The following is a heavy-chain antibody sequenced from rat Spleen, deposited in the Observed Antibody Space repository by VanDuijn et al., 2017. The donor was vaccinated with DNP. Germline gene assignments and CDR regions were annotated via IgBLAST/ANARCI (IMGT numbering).Heavy chain of an antibody. CDR2: IWGDGGT. V-gene: IGHV2-77*01. Sequence: QVQMKETGPGLVQTTQTLSVTCTVSGFSLTRYGVHWVRQPPGQGLEWMGVIWGDGGTAYNSALKSRLSISRDTSKSQVLLKLNSLQTEDTAMYFCARSGDYSSYYVMDVWGQGASVTVSS. D-gene: IGHD1-2*01. J-gene: IGHJ4*01. CDR3: ARSGDYSSYYVMDV. CDR1: GFSLTRYG.